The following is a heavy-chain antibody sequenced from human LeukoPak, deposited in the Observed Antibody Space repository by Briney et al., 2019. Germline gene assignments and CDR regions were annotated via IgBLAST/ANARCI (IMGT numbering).Heavy chain of an antibody. CDR3: ARGKGTVTTH. CDR2: INHSGSA. D-gene: IGHD4-17*01. CDR1: GGSFSAYY. V-gene: IGHV4-34*01. J-gene: IGHJ4*02. Sequence: PSETLSLTCAVSGGSFSAYYWTWIRQPPGNGLEWIGEINHSGSANYNPSLKSRVTISLDTSKNQFSLKLSSVTAADTAVYYCARGKGTVTTHWGQGTLVTVSS.